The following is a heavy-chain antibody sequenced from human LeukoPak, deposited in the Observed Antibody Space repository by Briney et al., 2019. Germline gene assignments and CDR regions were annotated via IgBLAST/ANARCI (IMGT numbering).Heavy chain of an antibody. CDR3: ARGVEIVVVPAALNWFDP. D-gene: IGHD2-2*01. CDR1: GHTFTSYD. CDR2: MNPNSGNT. J-gene: IGHJ5*02. V-gene: IGHV1-8*03. Sequence: ASVKVSCKASGHTFTSYDINWVRQATGQGLEWMGWMNPNSGNTGYAQKFQGRVTITRNTSISTACMELSSLRSEDTAVYYCARGVEIVVVPAALNWFDPWGQGTLVTVSS.